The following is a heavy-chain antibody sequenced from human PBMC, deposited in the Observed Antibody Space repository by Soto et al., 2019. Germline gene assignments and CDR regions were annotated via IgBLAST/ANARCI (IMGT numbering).Heavy chain of an antibody. CDR2: IYYLGST. CDR3: AREGVSGYYYFDY. CDR1: GDSIRSRTHH. Sequence: SETLSLTCSVSGDSIRSRTHHWSWIRQNPGKGLEWIGSIYYLGSTYYNPSLNSRVTLSVDTSKNTFSLKVNSVTVADTAVYYCAREGVSGYYYFDYWGQGALVTVSS. V-gene: IGHV4-31*03. J-gene: IGHJ4*02. D-gene: IGHD3-22*01.